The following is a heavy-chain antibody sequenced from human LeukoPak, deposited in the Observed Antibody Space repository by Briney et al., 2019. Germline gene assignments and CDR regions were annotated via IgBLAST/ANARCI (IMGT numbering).Heavy chain of an antibody. CDR3: ARGAAAGPDYYYYMDV. D-gene: IGHD6-13*01. CDR2: IIPIFGTA. CDR1: GYTFTSYY. Sequence: ASVKVSCKASGYTFTSYYMHWVRQAPGQGLEWMGGIIPIFGTANYAQKFQGRATITADESTSTAYMELSSLRSEDTAVYYCARGAAAGPDYYYYMDVWGKGTTFTISS. V-gene: IGHV1-69*13. J-gene: IGHJ6*03.